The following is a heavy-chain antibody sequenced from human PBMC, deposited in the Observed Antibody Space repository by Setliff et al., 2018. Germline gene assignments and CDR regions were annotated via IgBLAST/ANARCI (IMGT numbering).Heavy chain of an antibody. CDR3: ARDRAAVAGPDMDV. Sequence: SETLSLTCTVSGGSISSSNYYWGWIRQPPGKGLEWIGSIYHRGSTYYNPSLKSRVTISVDTSNNHFSLKLSSVTAADTAVYYCARDRAAVAGPDMDVWGKGTTVTVSS. CDR2: IYHRGST. J-gene: IGHJ6*03. CDR1: GGSISSSNYY. V-gene: IGHV4-39*02. D-gene: IGHD6-19*01.